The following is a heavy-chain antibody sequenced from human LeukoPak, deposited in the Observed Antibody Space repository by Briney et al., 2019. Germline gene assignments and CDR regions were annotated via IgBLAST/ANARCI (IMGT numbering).Heavy chain of an antibody. V-gene: IGHV3-74*01. J-gene: IGHJ1*01. CDR2: INSDETST. CDR1: GFTFSRYW. D-gene: IGHD6-19*01. CDR3: AKDHLGPVHTSGSFQH. Sequence: PGGSLRLSCVASGFTFSRYWMHWVRQAPGKGLVWVSHINSDETSTTYADSVKGRFTISRDNAKNTLYLQMNSLRAEDTAVYYCAKDHLGPVHTSGSFQHWGQGTLVTVSS.